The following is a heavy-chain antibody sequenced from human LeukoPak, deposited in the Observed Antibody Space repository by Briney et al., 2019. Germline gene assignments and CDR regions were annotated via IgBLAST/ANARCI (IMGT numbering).Heavy chain of an antibody. CDR3: ARSEYRSSSHDY. Sequence: PSETLSLTCTVSGGSISSYYWSWIRQPPGKGLEWIGYIYYSGSTNYNPSLKSRVTISVDTSKNQFSLKLSSVTAADTAVYYCARSEYRSSSHDYWGQGTLVTVSS. CDR1: GGSISSYY. J-gene: IGHJ4*02. D-gene: IGHD6-6*01. CDR2: IYYSGST. V-gene: IGHV4-59*01.